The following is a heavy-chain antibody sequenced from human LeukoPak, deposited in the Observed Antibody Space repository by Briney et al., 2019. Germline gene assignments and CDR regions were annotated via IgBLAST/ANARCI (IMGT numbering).Heavy chain of an antibody. CDR2: ITGGGDGT. V-gene: IGHV3-23*01. CDR3: ARRSSSWYFD. Sequence: GGSLRLSCTASGFIFSNFAMTWVRQAPGKGLEWVSTITGGGDGTFYADSVKGRFTISRDNAKNSLYLQMNGLRAEDTAVYYCARRSSSWYFDWGQGTLVTVSS. D-gene: IGHD6-13*01. J-gene: IGHJ4*02. CDR1: GFIFSNFA.